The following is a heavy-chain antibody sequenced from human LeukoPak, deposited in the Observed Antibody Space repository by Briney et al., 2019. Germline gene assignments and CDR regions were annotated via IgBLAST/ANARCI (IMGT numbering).Heavy chain of an antibody. Sequence: PSETLSLTCAVYGGSFSGYYWSWIRQPPGKGLEWTGEINHSGSTNYNPSLKSRVTISVDTSKNQFSLKLSSVTAADTAVYYCARGRYGSGSGGDYWGQGTLVTVSS. V-gene: IGHV4-34*01. CDR3: ARGRYGSGSGGDY. J-gene: IGHJ4*02. CDR1: GGSFSGYY. CDR2: INHSGST. D-gene: IGHD3-10*01.